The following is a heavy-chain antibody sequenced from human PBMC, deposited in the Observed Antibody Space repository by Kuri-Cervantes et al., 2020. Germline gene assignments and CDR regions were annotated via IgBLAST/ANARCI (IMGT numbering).Heavy chain of an antibody. V-gene: IGHV4-4*02. D-gene: IGHD4-17*01. CDR2: IYHSGST. Sequence: GSLRLSCAVSGGSISSSNWWSWVRQPPGKGLEWIGEIYHSGSTNYNPSLKSRVTISVDTSKNQFSLKLSSVTAADTAVYYCASQPTVTTGGFDPWGQGTLVTVSS. CDR3: ASQPTVTTGGFDP. CDR1: GGSISSSNW. J-gene: IGHJ5*02.